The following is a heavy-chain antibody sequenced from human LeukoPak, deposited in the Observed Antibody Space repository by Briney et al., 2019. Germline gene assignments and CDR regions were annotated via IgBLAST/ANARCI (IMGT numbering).Heavy chain of an antibody. CDR1: GFTFSDYY. CDR3: ARSLAAQYYFDY. D-gene: IGHD6-6*01. J-gene: IGHJ4*02. CDR2: ISSSGGTI. Sequence: GGSLRLSCAASGFTFSDYYMSWIRQAPGKGLEWVSYISSSGGTIYYADSVKGRFTISRDNAKNSLYLQMNSLRAEDTAVYYCARSLAAQYYFDYWGQGTLVTVSS. V-gene: IGHV3-11*04.